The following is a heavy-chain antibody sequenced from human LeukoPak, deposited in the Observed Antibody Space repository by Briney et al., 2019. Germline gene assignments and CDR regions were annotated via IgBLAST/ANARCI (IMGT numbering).Heavy chain of an antibody. D-gene: IGHD1-26*01. CDR3: ARRIWDGGWYFGF. CDR1: VGSFSGYY. CDR2: INHSGGS. J-gene: IGHJ4*02. V-gene: IGHV4-34*01. Sequence: SETPSLTCAVYVGSFSGYYWSWIRQPPGKGLEWIGEINHSGGSNYNPSLKSRVTISVDTSKNQFSLKLSSVTAADTAVYYCARRIWDGGWYFGFWGRGTPVTVSS.